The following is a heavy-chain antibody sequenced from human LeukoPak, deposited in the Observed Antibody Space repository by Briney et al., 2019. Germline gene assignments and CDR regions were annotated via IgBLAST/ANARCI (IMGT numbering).Heavy chain of an antibody. CDR3: ARGRLRFKWDDAFDI. V-gene: IGHV1-69*13. Sequence: SVKVSCKVSGYTLAELSMHWVRQAPGQGLEWMGGIIPIFGTANYAQKFQGRVTITADESTSTAYMELSSLRSEDTAVYYCARGRLRFKWDDAFDIWGQGTMVTVSS. CDR1: GYTLAELS. J-gene: IGHJ3*02. CDR2: IIPIFGTA. D-gene: IGHD3-3*01.